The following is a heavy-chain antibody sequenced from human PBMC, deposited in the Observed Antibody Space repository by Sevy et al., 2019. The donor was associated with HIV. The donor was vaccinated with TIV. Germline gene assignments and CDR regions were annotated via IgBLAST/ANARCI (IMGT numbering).Heavy chain of an antibody. Sequence: ASVKVSCKASGYTFTSYAINWVRQAPGQGLEWMGWINTNTGNPTYAQGFTGRFVFSLDTSVSTAYLQISSLKAEDTAVYYCARDYDYIWGSYRRAPNDYWGQGTLVTVSS. CDR3: ARDYDYIWGSYRRAPNDY. CDR2: INTNTGNP. V-gene: IGHV7-4-1*02. D-gene: IGHD3-16*02. CDR1: GYTFTSYA. J-gene: IGHJ4*02.